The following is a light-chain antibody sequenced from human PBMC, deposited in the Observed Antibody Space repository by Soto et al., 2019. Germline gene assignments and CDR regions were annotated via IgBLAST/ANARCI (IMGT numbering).Light chain of an antibody. CDR1: QRISSN. V-gene: IGKV3-15*01. Sequence: ESVLTQSHGTLSLSPGDSATLSCRASQRISSNLAWYQQKPGQAPRLLIYGASTRATGIPARFRGSGSETEFTLTISSLQSEDFALYYCHQYNSWPPYTFGQGTRLEIK. J-gene: IGKJ5*01. CDR3: HQYNSWPPYT. CDR2: GAS.